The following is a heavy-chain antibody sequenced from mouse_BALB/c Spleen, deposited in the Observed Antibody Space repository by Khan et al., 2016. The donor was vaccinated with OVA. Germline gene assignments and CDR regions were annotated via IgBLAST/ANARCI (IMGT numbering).Heavy chain of an antibody. CDR1: GYTFTTYW. V-gene: IGHV1-7*01. Sequence: QGQLQQSGAERAKPGASVKMSCKASGYTFTTYWMHWVKQRPGQGLEWIGYINPTSGYTDYNEKFKDRATLSADKSSSTAYMQLSSLTSEDSAVYYCTRDRIDYWGQGTTLTVSS. CDR3: TRDRIDY. CDR2: INPTSGYT. J-gene: IGHJ2*01.